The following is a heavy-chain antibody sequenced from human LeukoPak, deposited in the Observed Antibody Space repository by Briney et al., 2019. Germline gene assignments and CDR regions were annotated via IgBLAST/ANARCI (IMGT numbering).Heavy chain of an antibody. J-gene: IGHJ4*02. CDR3: ARAYYDILTGWEYYFDY. D-gene: IGHD3-9*01. CDR2: IYYSGST. V-gene: IGHV4-59*01. Sequence: SETLSLTCTVSGGSISSYYWTWIRQPPGKGLEWIGYIYYSGSTNYNPSLKSRVTISVDTSKNQFSLKLTSVTAADTAVYYCARAYYDILTGWEYYFDYWGQGTLVTVSS. CDR1: GGSISSYY.